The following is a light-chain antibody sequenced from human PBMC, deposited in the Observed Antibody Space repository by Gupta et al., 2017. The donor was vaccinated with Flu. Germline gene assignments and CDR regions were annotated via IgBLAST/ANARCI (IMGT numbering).Light chain of an antibody. CDR3: CSYAGSFAWV. CDR2: DVN. CDR1: SSDIGSFYY. J-gene: IGLJ3*02. V-gene: IGLV2-11*03. Sequence: SCTGSSSDIGSFYYVSWYQQHPGKAPKVVISDVNKRPSGVPDRFTGSKSDNTASLTISGLQAEDEADYYCCSYAGSFAWVFGGGTKLTVL.